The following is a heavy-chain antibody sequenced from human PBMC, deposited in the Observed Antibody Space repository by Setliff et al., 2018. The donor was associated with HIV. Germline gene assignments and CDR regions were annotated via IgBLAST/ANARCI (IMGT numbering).Heavy chain of an antibody. V-gene: IGHV4-39*07. J-gene: IGHJ4*02. CDR2: IFYSGHT. Sequence: SETLSLTCTVSGGSISSSSYYWAWIRQPPGKGLEWIGNIFYSGHTFYNPSLRSRVTISVDTSKNQFSLKLSSVTAADPALYYCARGVAAAGLWGQGTLVTVSS. CDR3: ARGVAAAGL. D-gene: IGHD6-13*01. CDR1: GGSISSSSYY.